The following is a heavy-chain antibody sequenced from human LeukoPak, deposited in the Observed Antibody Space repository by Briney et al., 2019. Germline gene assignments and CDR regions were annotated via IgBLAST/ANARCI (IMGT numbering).Heavy chain of an antibody. V-gene: IGHV1-69-2*01. CDR1: GYTFTDYH. J-gene: IGHJ3*02. Sequence: ASVKVSCKASGYTFTDYHMHWAQQAPGKGLESMGHVDPEDGKTKYAEKFQGRVTITADTSTDTAYMELSSLRSEDTAVYYCATGAPDIWGQGTMVTVS. CDR3: ATGAPDI. CDR2: VDPEDGKT.